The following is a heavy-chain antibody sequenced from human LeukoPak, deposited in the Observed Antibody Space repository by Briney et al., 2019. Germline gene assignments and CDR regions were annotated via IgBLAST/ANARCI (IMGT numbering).Heavy chain of an antibody. CDR2: INPSGGST. CDR1: GYTFTSYY. CDR3: ARGCSGGSCYSGYYYYYMDV. V-gene: IGHV1-46*01. J-gene: IGHJ6*03. D-gene: IGHD2-15*01. Sequence: GASVKVSCKASGYTFTSYYMRWVRQAPGQGLEWMGIINPSGGSTSYAQKFQGRVTMTRDMSTSTVYMELSSLRSEDTAVYYCARGCSGGSCYSGYYYYYMDVWGKGTTVTVSS.